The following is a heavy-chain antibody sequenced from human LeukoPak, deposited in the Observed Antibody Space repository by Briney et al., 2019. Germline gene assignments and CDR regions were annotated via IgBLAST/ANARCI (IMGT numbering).Heavy chain of an antibody. V-gene: IGHV4-61*10. CDR1: GDSISSGDYY. Sequence: SETLSLTCTVSGDSISSGDYYWSWIRQPAGKGLEWVGYIYYSGSTNYNPSLKSRVTISVDTSKNQFSLKLSSVTAADTAVYYCARTTEAHSWRTRYYDYYMDVWGKGTTVTVSS. CDR2: IYYSGST. CDR3: ARTTEAHSWRTRYYDYYMDV. J-gene: IGHJ6*03. D-gene: IGHD6-13*01.